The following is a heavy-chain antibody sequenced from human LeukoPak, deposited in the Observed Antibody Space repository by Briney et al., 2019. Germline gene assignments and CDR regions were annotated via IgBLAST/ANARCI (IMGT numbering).Heavy chain of an antibody. J-gene: IGHJ4*02. D-gene: IGHD2-2*01. V-gene: IGHV4-39*07. CDR1: GGSISSSSYY. Sequence: SSETLSLTCTVSGGSISSSSYYWGWIRQPPGKGLEWIGSIYYSGSTYYNPSLKSRVTISVDKSKNQFSLKLNSVTAADTAVYYCARLEVGVPAATSRFFDYWGQGTLVTVSS. CDR3: ARLEVGVPAATSRFFDY. CDR2: IYYSGST.